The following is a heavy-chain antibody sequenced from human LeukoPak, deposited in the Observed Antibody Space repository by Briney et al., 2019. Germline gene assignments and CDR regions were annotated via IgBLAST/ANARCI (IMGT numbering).Heavy chain of an antibody. CDR3: ARHDPVGHFLRGMDV. Sequence: SETLSLTCAVSGGSISGYFWSWSRQPPGKGLEWIGYIYYTGSTIYNPSLRSRVAMSVDVSKNQFSLDLTSVTAADTAVYYCARHDPVGHFLRGMDVWGQGTTVTVSS. D-gene: IGHD2/OR15-2a*01. J-gene: IGHJ6*02. CDR2: IYYTGST. CDR1: GGSISGYF. V-gene: IGHV4-59*08.